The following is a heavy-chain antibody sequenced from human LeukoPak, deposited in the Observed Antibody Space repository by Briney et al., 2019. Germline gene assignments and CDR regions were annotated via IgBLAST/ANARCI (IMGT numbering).Heavy chain of an antibody. CDR3: ARAPTVVTPGYFDY. V-gene: IGHV4-30-4*01. CDR2: IYYSGST. CDR1: GGFISSGDYY. J-gene: IGHJ4*02. Sequence: SQTLSLTCTVSGGFISSGDYYWSWIRQPPGKGLEWIGYIYYSGSTYYNPSPKSRVTISVDTSKNQFSLKLSSVTAADTAVYYCARAPTVVTPGYFDYWGQGTLVTVSS. D-gene: IGHD4-23*01.